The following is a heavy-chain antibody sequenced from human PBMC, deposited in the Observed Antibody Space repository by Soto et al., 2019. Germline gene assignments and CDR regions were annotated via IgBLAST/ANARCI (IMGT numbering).Heavy chain of an antibody. D-gene: IGHD3-22*01. J-gene: IGHJ5*02. CDR2: IIPILGPA. CDR1: GGTFSSYA. CDR3: ARDRGPSSGYYPYWFDP. Sequence: QVQLVQSGAEVKKPGSSVKVSCKASGGTFSSYAISWVRQAPGQWLAWMGEIIPILGPANYAEKFQARVTITAVEPTSTAYMELRSLRSEDTGVYYCARDRGPSSGYYPYWFDPWGQGTLVPVS. V-gene: IGHV1-69*11.